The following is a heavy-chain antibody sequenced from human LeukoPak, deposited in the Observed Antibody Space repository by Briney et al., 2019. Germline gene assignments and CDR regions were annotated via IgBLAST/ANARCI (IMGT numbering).Heavy chain of an antibody. CDR1: GYRFTHSW. V-gene: IGHV5-51*01. D-gene: IGHD3-22*01. Sequence: GESLKISCKGSGYRFTHSWIAWVRQMPGKGLEWMGIILPGDSDTRYSPSFLGQVSISADNSLNTAYLQWHNLSASDTAMYYCARPGEDENSGYEYWGQGTLVTVSS. CDR3: ARPGEDENSGYEY. J-gene: IGHJ4*02. CDR2: ILPGDSDT.